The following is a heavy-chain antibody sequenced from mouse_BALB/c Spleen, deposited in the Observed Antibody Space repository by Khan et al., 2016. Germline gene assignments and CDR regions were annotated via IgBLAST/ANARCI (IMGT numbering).Heavy chain of an antibody. D-gene: IGHD1-2*01. CDR2: INTYTGEP. J-gene: IGHJ3*01. Sequence: QIQLVQSGPELKKPGETVKISCKASGYTFTNYGMNWVKQAPGKGLEWMGWINTYTGEPTYADDFKGRFAFSLETSASTAYLQINNLKTEDMATYFCTITTATRFAYWGQGTLVTVSA. CDR3: TITTATRFAY. CDR1: GYTFTNYG. V-gene: IGHV9-1*02.